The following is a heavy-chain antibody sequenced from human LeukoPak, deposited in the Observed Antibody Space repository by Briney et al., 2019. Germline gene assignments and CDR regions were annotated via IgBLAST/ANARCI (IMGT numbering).Heavy chain of an antibody. Sequence: SETLSLTCTVSGGSISSYYWSWIRQPPGKGLEWIGYIYYTGSTNYNPSLKSRVTISVDTSKNQFSLKLSSVTAADTAVYYCAREVSGRHPNFDYWGQGSLVTVFS. J-gene: IGHJ4*02. CDR1: GGSISSYY. CDR3: AREVSGRHPNFDY. V-gene: IGHV4-59*01. CDR2: IYYTGST. D-gene: IGHD1-26*01.